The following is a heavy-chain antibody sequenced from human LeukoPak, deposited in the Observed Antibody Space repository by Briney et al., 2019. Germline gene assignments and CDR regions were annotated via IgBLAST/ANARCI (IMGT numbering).Heavy chain of an antibody. D-gene: IGHD6-6*01. Sequence: PGQSLRLSCTTSGFTFSDHAMNWVRQAPGKGLEWVSYISSSSSTIYYADSVKGRFTISRDNAKNSLYLQMNSLRAEDTAVYYCARSFPYSSSAVDYWGQGTLVTVSS. J-gene: IGHJ4*02. CDR1: GFTFSDHA. V-gene: IGHV3-48*01. CDR3: ARSFPYSSSAVDY. CDR2: ISSSSSTI.